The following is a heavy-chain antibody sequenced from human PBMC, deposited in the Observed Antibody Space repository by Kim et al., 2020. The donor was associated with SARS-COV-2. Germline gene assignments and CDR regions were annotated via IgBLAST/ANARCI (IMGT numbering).Heavy chain of an antibody. CDR1: GGTFSSYA. V-gene: IGHV1-69*06. D-gene: IGHD2-21*02. J-gene: IGHJ6*02. Sequence: SVKVSCKASGGTFSSYAISWVRQAPGQGLEWMGGIIPIFGTANYAQKFQGRVTITADKSTSTAYMELSSLRSEDTAVYYCAGCGGDCDYYGMDVWGQGTTVTVSS. CDR2: IIPIFGTA. CDR3: AGCGGDCDYYGMDV.